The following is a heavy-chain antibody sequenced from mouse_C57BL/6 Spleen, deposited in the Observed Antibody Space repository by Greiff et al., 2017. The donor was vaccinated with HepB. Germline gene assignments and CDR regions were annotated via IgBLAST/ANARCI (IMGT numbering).Heavy chain of an antibody. Sequence: DVQLQESGPGLVKPSQSLSLTCSVTGYSITSGYYWNWIRQFPGNKLEWMGYISYDGSNNYNPSLKNRISITRDTSKNQFFLKLNSVTTEDTATYYCASDGGLLSSYWYFDVWGTGTTVTVSS. CDR2: ISYDGSN. CDR3: ASDGGLLSSYWYFDV. CDR1: GYSITSGYY. D-gene: IGHD2-3*01. V-gene: IGHV3-6*01. J-gene: IGHJ1*03.